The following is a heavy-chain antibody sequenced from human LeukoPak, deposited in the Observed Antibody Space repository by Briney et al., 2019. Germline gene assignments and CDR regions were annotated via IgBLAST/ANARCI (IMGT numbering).Heavy chain of an antibody. CDR2: IYYGGGT. Sequence: SETLSLTCTVSGGSISTYYWSWIRQPPGKGLEWIGCIYYGGGTNYNPSLKSRVTISVDTSRTRFSLKLSSVTASDTALYYCARHGDYGLYFDYWGQGSLVTVSS. CDR3: ARHGDYGLYFDY. V-gene: IGHV4-59*08. J-gene: IGHJ4*02. CDR1: GGSISTYY. D-gene: IGHD4-17*01.